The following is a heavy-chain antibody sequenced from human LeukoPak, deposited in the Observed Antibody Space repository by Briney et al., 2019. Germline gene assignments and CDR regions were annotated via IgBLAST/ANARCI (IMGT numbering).Heavy chain of an antibody. Sequence: ASVKVSCKVSAYTLTELSMHWVRQAPGKGLEWMGGFDPEDGEIIYAQKFQGRVTMTEDTSTDTSYLELSSLRSEDTAVYYCATVNTTLVTPYYHYYHYMDVWGKGTTVTVSS. J-gene: IGHJ6*03. V-gene: IGHV1-24*01. CDR1: AYTLTELS. CDR2: FDPEDGEI. CDR3: ATVNTTLVTPYYHYYHYMDV. D-gene: IGHD4-23*01.